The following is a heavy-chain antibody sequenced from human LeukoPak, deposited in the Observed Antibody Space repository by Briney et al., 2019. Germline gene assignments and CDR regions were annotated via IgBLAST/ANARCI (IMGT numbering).Heavy chain of an antibody. CDR2: IYYSGST. D-gene: IGHD2-21*02. V-gene: IGHV4-31*03. Sequence: TLSLTCTVSGGSISSGGYYWSWIRQHPGKGLEWIGYIYYSGSTYYNPSLKSRVTISVDTSKNQFSLKLSSVTAADTAVYYCAGVAYCGGDCTHPAAFDIWGQGTMVTVSS. CDR1: GGSISSGGYY. CDR3: AGVAYCGGDCTHPAAFDI. J-gene: IGHJ3*02.